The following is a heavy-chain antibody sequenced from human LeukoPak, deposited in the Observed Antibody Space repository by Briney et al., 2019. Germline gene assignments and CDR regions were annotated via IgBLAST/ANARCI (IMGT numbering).Heavy chain of an antibody. D-gene: IGHD5-12*01. CDR3: AKSYNGYESKPDY. V-gene: IGHV3-21*04. CDR2: ISSWSSYT. CDR1: GFTFSYCN. Sequence: PGGSLRLSCAASGFTFSYCNMNWVRQAPGKGLEWVSSISSWSSYTYYADSVKGRFTISRDNAKNSLYLQMNSLRAEDTAVYYCAKSYNGYESKPDYWGQGTLVTVSS. J-gene: IGHJ4*02.